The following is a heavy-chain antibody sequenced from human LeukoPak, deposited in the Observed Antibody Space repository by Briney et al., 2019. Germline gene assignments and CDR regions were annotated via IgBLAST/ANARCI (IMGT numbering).Heavy chain of an antibody. V-gene: IGHV4-61*05. CDR2: IYYSGST. J-gene: IGHJ4*02. D-gene: IGHD6-19*01. Sequence: SETLSLTCTVAGGSISSSSYYWGWIRQPPGKGLEWIGYIYYSGSTNYNPSLKSRVTIPGDTSKNQFSLQLSSVTAADTAVYYCASGQQWLSSFDYWGQGTLVPVSS. CDR3: ASGQQWLSSFDY. CDR1: GGSISSSSYY.